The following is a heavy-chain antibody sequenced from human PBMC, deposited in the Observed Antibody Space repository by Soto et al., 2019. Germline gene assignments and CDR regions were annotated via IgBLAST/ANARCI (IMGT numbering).Heavy chain of an antibody. D-gene: IGHD1-26*01. V-gene: IGHV4-31*03. J-gene: IGHJ4*02. CDR1: GGSISSGGYY. Sequence: TLSLTCTVSGGSISSGGYYWSWIRQHPGKGLEWIGYIYYKGSTYYNPSLKSRVTISVDTSKNQFSLNLSSVTAADTAVYYCARDALYSGSYTLDYWGQGTLVTVSS. CDR3: ARDALYSGSYTLDY. CDR2: IYYKGST.